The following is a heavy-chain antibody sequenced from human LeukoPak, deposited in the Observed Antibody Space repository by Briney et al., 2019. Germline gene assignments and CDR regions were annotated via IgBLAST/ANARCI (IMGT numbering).Heavy chain of an antibody. V-gene: IGHV3-9*01. J-gene: IGHJ3*02. D-gene: IGHD6-6*01. Sequence: GGSLRLSCAASGFTFDDYAMHWVRQAPGKGLEWVSGISWNSGSIGYADSVKGRFTISRDNAKNSLFLQMNSLRGEDTAVYYCARIPYSSSLTDAFDIWGQGTMVTVYS. CDR3: ARIPYSSSLTDAFDI. CDR1: GFTFDDYA. CDR2: ISWNSGSI.